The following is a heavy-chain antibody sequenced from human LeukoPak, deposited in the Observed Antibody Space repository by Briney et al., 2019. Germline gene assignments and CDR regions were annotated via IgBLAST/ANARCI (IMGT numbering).Heavy chain of an antibody. CDR3: ARDSRRNCSGGSCYYDAFDI. CDR2: IWYDGNNK. CDR1: GFIFSSYG. D-gene: IGHD2-15*01. Sequence: GGSLRLSCAASGFIFSSYGMYWVRQAPDKGLEWVAVIWYDGNNKYYADSVKGRLTISRDNSKNTLYLQMNSLRAEDTAVYYCARDSRRNCSGGSCYYDAFDIWGQGTMVTVSS. J-gene: IGHJ3*02. V-gene: IGHV3-33*01.